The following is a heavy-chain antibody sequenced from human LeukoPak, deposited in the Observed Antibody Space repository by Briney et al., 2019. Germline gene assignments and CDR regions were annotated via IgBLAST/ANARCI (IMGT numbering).Heavy chain of an antibody. CDR2: FDPEDGET. D-gene: IGHD3-3*01. V-gene: IGHV1-24*01. J-gene: IGHJ4*02. CDR1: GYTLTELS. Sequence: GASVKVSCKVSGYTLTELSMRWVRQAPGKGLEWMGGFDPEDGETIYAQKFQGRVTMTEDTSTDTAYMELSSLRSEDTAVYYCATNYDFWSGYSPFDYWGQGTLVTVSS. CDR3: ATNYDFWSGYSPFDY.